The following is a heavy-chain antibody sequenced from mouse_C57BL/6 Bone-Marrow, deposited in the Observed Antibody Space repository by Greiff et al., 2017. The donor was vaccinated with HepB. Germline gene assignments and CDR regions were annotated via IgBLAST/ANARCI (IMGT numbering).Heavy chain of an antibody. CDR2: IYPSDSET. CDR1: GYTFTSYW. Sequence: QVQLKQPGAELVRPGSSVKLSCKASGYTFTSYWMDWVKQRPGQGLEWIGNIYPSDSETHYNQKFKDKATLTVDKSSSTAYMQLSSLTSEDSAVYYCAGGLGAWFAYWGQGTLVTVSA. J-gene: IGHJ3*01. D-gene: IGHD2-4*01. CDR3: AGGLGAWFAY. V-gene: IGHV1-61*01.